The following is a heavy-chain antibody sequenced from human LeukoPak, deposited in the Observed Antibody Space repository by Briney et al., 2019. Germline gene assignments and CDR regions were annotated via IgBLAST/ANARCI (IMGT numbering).Heavy chain of an antibody. J-gene: IGHJ4*02. CDR1: GFTFSRHG. D-gene: IGHD6-6*01. CDR3: ARDISARYLDY. V-gene: IGHV3-33*01. Sequence: PGKSLRLSCAASGFTFSRHGVHWVRLAPGKGLEWVAVIWYDGSNKYYADSVKGRFTISRDNSKNTLYLLMNSLSAEDTAVYHCARDISARYLDYWGQGTLVTVSS. CDR2: IWYDGSNK.